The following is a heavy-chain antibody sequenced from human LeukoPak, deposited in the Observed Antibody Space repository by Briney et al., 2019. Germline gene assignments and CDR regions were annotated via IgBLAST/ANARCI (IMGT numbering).Heavy chain of an antibody. CDR1: GGSISSTSYY. CDR3: AKAGVRYFDSSGLYAFDF. D-gene: IGHD3-22*01. V-gene: IGHV4-39*01. J-gene: IGHJ3*01. Sequence: SETLSLTCAVSGGSISSTSYYWAWIRQPPGKGLEWIGTIYYSGSTYHNPSLKSRDTMSVDTSRNQFSLKLSSVDAADTAVYYCAKAGVRYFDSSGLYAFDFWGQGTTVTVSS. CDR2: IYYSGST.